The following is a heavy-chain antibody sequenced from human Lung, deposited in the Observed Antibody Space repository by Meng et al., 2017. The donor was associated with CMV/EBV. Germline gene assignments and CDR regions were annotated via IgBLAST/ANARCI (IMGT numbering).Heavy chain of an antibody. Sequence: SCVASGFTFSSSWMSWVRRAPGKGLEWVATIKHDGSEKHHGDSSKGRFTISRDNAKNSLFLQMDSLRAEDTAVYYCANSGLAGGARWDQGKLVTVSS. CDR2: IKHDGSEK. V-gene: IGHV3-7*01. D-gene: IGHD2-21*01. J-gene: IGHJ4*02. CDR3: ANSGLAGGAR. CDR1: GFTFSSSW.